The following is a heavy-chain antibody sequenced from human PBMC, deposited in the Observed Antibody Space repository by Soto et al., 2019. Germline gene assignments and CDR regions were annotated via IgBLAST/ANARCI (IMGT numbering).Heavy chain of an antibody. CDR1: GLTSSTYA. CDR3: AKRLNTVTTVFDC. V-gene: IGHV3-23*01. J-gene: IGHJ4*02. Sequence: RLSCAASGLTSSTYAMSWVRQAPGKGLEWVSGISGSGGNTYYADSVKGRFTISRDNSKNMLYLQMNSLRAEDTAVYYCAKRLNTVTTVFDCWGQGTLVTVSS. CDR2: ISGSGGNT. D-gene: IGHD4-17*01.